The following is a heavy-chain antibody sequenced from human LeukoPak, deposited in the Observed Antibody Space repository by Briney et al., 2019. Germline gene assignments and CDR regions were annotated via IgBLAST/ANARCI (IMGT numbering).Heavy chain of an antibody. CDR1: GDSMNNYY. Sequence: SETLSLTCTVSGDSMNNYYWSWIRQPPGKGLEWIGNINYSGSTNSNPSLKSRATISVDMSRKHFFLDLSSVTAADTAVYYCARSRGYSYASGYWGQGTLVTVSS. CDR2: INYSGST. J-gene: IGHJ4*02. D-gene: IGHD5-18*01. CDR3: ARSRGYSYASGY. V-gene: IGHV4-59*01.